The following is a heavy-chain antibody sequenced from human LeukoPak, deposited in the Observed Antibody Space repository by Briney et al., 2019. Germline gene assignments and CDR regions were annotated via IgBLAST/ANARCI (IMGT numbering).Heavy chain of an antibody. CDR1: GGSISNYF. D-gene: IGHD7-27*01. J-gene: IGHJ4*02. CDR3: ARRPTGDPKFDY. Sequence: PSETLSLICSVSGGSISNYFWTWIRQPPGKGLEWIGYIYSSGSTYYNPSLKSRVTISVDTSKNRFSLKLSTVTAADTAVYYCARRPTGDPKFDYWGQGTLVTVSS. V-gene: IGHV4-59*08. CDR2: IYSSGST.